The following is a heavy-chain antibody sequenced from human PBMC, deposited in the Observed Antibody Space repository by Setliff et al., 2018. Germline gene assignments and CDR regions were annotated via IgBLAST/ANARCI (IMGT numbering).Heavy chain of an antibody. CDR2: IYSSGST. V-gene: IGHV4-61*09. D-gene: IGHD3-22*01. Sequence: PSETLSLTCTVSGGSISSGSYYWSWIRQPAGKGLEWIGHIYSSGSTNYNPSLKSRVTISVDTSKNQFSLKLSSVTAADTAVYYCARGKIRITMIVVPTGGAFDIWGQGTMVTV. CDR1: GGSISSGSYY. J-gene: IGHJ3*02. CDR3: ARGKIRITMIVVPTGGAFDI.